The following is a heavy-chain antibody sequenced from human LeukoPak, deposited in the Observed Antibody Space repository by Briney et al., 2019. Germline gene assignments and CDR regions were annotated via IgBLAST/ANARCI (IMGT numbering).Heavy chain of an antibody. CDR1: GFTVSSNY. D-gene: IGHD3-22*01. Sequence: PGGSLRLSCAASGFTVSSNYMSWVRQAPGKGLEWVSVIYSGGSTYYADSVKGRFTISRGNSKNTLYLQMNSLRAEDTAVYYCARGVVVNHRPPPPWFDPWGQGTLVTVSS. CDR2: IYSGGST. V-gene: IGHV3-53*01. CDR3: ARGVVVNHRPPPPWFDP. J-gene: IGHJ5*02.